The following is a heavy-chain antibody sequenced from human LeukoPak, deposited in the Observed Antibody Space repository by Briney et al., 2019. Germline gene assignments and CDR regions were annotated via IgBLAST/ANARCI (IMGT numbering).Heavy chain of an antibody. CDR1: GFTFSSYG. Sequence: SGGSLRLSCAASGFTFSSYGMHWVHQAPGKGLEWVAVIWYDGSNKYYADSVKGRFTISRDNSKNTLYLQMNSLRAEDTAVYYCAKNGDSWYFDVWGRGTLVTVSS. D-gene: IGHD2-21*02. CDR3: AKNGDSWYFDV. CDR2: IWYDGSNK. V-gene: IGHV3-33*06. J-gene: IGHJ2*01.